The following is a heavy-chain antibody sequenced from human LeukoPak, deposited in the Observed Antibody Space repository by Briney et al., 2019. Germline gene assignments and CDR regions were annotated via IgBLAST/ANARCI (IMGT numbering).Heavy chain of an antibody. D-gene: IGHD4-23*01. V-gene: IGHV3-7*03. CDR1: GFTFSSYW. CDR3: TRNGYGGNSYYYYMDV. CDR2: IKQDGSEK. J-gene: IGHJ6*03. Sequence: PGGSLRLSCAASGFTFSSYWMSWVRQAPGKGLEWVANIKQDGSEKYYVDSVKGRFTISRDNAKNSLYLQMNSLRAEDTAVYYCTRNGYGGNSYYYYMDVWGKGTTVTVSS.